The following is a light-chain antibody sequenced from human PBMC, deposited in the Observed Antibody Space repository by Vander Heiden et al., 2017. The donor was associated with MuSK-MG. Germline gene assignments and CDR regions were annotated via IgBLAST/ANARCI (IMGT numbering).Light chain of an antibody. J-gene: IGKJ1*01. Sequence: DIQMTQSPSSLSASVGDRVTITCQASQDVRNYLNWYQQRPGKAPKLLIYDASNLETGVPSRFSGSGSGTDFTFTISSLQPEDFAIYYCQQDDNLPWTFGQGIKVEIK. V-gene: IGKV1-33*01. CDR3: QQDDNLPWT. CDR2: DAS. CDR1: QDVRNY.